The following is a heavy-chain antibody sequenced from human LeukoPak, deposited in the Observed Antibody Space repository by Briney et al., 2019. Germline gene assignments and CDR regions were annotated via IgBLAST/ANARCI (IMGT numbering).Heavy chain of an antibody. CDR2: VSSSSSTI. V-gene: IGHV3-48*01. Sequence: GGSLRLSCAASGFTFSIYSMSWVRQAPGEGLGWVSYVSSSSSTIYYADSVKGRFTSSRDNAKNSLYLQMNSLRAEDTAVYYCARGLGYFDWLSLFDYWGQGTLVTVSS. CDR1: GFTFSIYS. CDR3: ARGLGYFDWLSLFDY. J-gene: IGHJ4*02. D-gene: IGHD3-9*01.